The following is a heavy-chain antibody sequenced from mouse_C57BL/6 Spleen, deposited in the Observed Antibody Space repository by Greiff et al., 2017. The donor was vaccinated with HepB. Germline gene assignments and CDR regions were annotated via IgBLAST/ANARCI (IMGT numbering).Heavy chain of an antibody. V-gene: IGHV1-66*01. J-gene: IGHJ2*01. Sequence: QVQLKESGPELVKPGASVKISCKASGYSFTSYYIHWVKQRPGQGLEWIGWIYPGSGNTKYNEKFKGKATLTADTSSSTAYMQLSSPTSEDSAVYYCARSEGIFSDGYYWGQGTTLTVSS. CDR3: ARSEGIFSDGYY. CDR2: IYPGSGNT. CDR1: GYSFTSYY.